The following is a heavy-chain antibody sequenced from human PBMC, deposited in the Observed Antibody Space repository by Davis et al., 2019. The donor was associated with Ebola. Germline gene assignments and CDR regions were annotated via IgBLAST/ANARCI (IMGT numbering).Heavy chain of an antibody. CDR2: IYPGDSDT. Sequence: GESLKIPCEGSGYSFTNYWIGWVRQLPGKGLERMGIIYPGDSDTKYSPSFQGQVTMSADKSITTAYLQWSSLKASDTAMYYCARHRPFGDYAIDYWGQGTLVTVSS. D-gene: IGHD4-17*01. V-gene: IGHV5-51*01. CDR3: ARHRPFGDYAIDY. CDR1: GYSFTNYW. J-gene: IGHJ4*02.